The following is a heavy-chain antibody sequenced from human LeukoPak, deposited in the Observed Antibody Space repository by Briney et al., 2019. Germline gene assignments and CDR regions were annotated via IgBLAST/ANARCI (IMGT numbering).Heavy chain of an antibody. CDR1: GGSISSGDYY. D-gene: IGHD3-10*01. CDR2: IYYSGST. J-gene: IGHJ6*02. Sequence: SETLSLTFTVSGGSISSGDYYWSWIRQPPGKGLEWIGYIYYSGSTYYNPSLKSRVTISVDTSKNQFFLKLSSVTAADTAVYYCARRVTLVRGVYYKGMDVWGQGTTVTVSS. V-gene: IGHV4-30-4*02. CDR3: ARRVTLVRGVYYKGMDV.